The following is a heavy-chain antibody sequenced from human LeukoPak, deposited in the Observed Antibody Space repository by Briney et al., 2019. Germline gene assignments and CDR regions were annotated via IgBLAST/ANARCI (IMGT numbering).Heavy chain of an antibody. V-gene: IGHV3-48*03. CDR2: ISFTGNTI. D-gene: IGHD6-19*01. J-gene: IGHJ4*02. Sequence: KPGGSLRLSCAASGFTFSDYEMNWVRQAPGKGLEWVSYISFTGNTIKYADSVTGRLTLSRDNAQHSLCLQMNILRADDTAVYYCARDCGSGWGFSFDYWGQGTLVTVSS. CDR3: ARDCGSGWGFSFDY. CDR1: GFTFSDYE.